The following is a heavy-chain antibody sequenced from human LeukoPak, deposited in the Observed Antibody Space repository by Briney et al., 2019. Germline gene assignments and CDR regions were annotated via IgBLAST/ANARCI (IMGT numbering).Heavy chain of an antibody. D-gene: IGHD2-2*02. Sequence: ASVKVSCKVSGYTLTELSMHWVRQAPGKGLEWMGGFDPEDGETIYAQKFQGRVTMTEDTSTDTAYMELSSLRSDDTAVYYCARTYCSSTSCYTTSDFDYWGQGTLVTVSS. J-gene: IGHJ4*02. V-gene: IGHV1-24*01. CDR1: GYTLTELS. CDR2: FDPEDGET. CDR3: ARTYCSSTSCYTTSDFDY.